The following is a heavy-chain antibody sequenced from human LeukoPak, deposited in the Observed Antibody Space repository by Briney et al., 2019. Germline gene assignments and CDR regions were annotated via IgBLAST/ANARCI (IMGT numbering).Heavy chain of an antibody. CDR1: GFTFSSYW. CDR3: ARYEFSSSPIDY. V-gene: IGHV3-7*01. D-gene: IGHD6-6*01. Sequence: GGSLRLSCAASGFTFSSYWMNWARQAPGKGLEWVASINHNGNVNYYVDSVKGRFTISRDNAKNSLYLQMNSLRAEDTAVYYCARYEFSSSPIDYWGQGTLVTVSS. CDR2: INHNGNVN. J-gene: IGHJ4*02.